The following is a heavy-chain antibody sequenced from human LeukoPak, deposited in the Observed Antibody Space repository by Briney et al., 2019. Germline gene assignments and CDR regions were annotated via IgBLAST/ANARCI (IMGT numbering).Heavy chain of an antibody. D-gene: IGHD2-21*02. J-gene: IGHJ4*02. CDR3: ARGDTQTAISPEFDY. CDR1: GYTFTSYG. V-gene: IGHV1-18*01. Sequence: ASVKVSCKASGYTFTSYGISWVRQAPGQGLEWMGWISAYNGNTNYAQKLQGRVTMTTDTSTSTAYMELRSLRSDDTAVYYCARGDTQTAISPEFDYWGQGTPVTVSS. CDR2: ISAYNGNT.